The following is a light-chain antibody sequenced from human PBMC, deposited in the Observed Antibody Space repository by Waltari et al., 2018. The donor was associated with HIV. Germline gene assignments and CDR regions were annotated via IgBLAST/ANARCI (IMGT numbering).Light chain of an antibody. CDR2: WAS. V-gene: IGKV4-1*01. CDR3: QQYYSTPPS. CDR1: PSVLYSSNNKNY. Sequence: DIVMTQSPDSLAVSLGERATINCKSSPSVLYSSNNKNYLAWYQQKPGQPPKLLIYWASTRESGVPDRFSGSGSGTDFTLTISSLQAEDVAVYYCQQYYSTPPSFGQGTKLEIK. J-gene: IGKJ2*03.